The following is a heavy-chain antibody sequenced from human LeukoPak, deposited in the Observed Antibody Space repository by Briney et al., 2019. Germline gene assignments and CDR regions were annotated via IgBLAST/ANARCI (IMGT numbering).Heavy chain of an antibody. CDR3: AKEPREYCSSTSCPNWIDA. Sequence: PGGSLRLSCAASGFNFSVYAMSWVRQAPGKGLEWVSAISASGGTTYYADSVKGRFTISRDNSKNTLYLQASSLRAEDTAVYYCAKEPREYCSSTSCPNWIDAWGQGTLVTVSS. CDR2: ISASGGTT. CDR1: GFNFSVYA. V-gene: IGHV3-23*01. D-gene: IGHD2-2*01. J-gene: IGHJ5*02.